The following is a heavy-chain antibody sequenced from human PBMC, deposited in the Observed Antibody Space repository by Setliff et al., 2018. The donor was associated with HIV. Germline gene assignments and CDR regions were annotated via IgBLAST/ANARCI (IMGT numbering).Heavy chain of an antibody. CDR2: IITILGGVT. V-gene: IGHV1-69*10. D-gene: IGHD4-17*01. J-gene: IGHJ4*01. CDR1: GGSFNTYS. Sequence: SVKVSCKTSGGSFNTYSISWVRQATGQGLEWMGGIITILGGVTKYAQKFQGRVTITADESTNTAYMELSSLRSEATAVYYCAGLYGEYGGGYWGHGTLVTVSS. CDR3: AGLYGEYGGGY.